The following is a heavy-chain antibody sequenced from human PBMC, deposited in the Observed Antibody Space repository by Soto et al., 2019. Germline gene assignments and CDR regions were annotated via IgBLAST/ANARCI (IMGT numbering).Heavy chain of an antibody. CDR1: GEAVGTYG. CDR3: ARVAGYGSGSRRFDS. V-gene: IGHV1-18*01. D-gene: IGHD3-10*01. Sequence: QVQLMQSETEVAKPGALVKVSCKTSGEAVGTYGRTWVRQAPGQGLEWMGWIVGDSGATIYAQKFQGRVTMSMVRSTNTAYMELRSLTPDDSARYYCARVAGYGSGSRRFDSWGQGILVSVSS. CDR2: IVGDSGAT. J-gene: IGHJ4*02.